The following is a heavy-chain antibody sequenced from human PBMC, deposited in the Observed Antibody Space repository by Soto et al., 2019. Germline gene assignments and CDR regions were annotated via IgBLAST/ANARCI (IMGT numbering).Heavy chain of an antibody. V-gene: IGHV1-46*03. CDR2: INPSGGST. J-gene: IGHJ3*02. CDR3: ARGDIVVVVAALLGAFDI. Sequence: ASVKVSCKASGYTFTSYYMHWVRQAPGQGLEWMGIINPSGGSTSYAQKFQGRVTMTRDTSTSTVYMELSSLRSEDTAVYYCARGDIVVVVAALLGAFDIWGQGTMVTVSS. D-gene: IGHD2-15*01. CDR1: GYTFTSYY.